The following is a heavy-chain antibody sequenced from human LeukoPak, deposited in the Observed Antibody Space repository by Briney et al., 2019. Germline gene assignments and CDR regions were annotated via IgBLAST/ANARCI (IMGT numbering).Heavy chain of an antibody. J-gene: IGHJ4*02. Sequence: SVKVSCKASGGIFSSYAISWVRQAPGQGLEWMGRIIPILGIANYAQKFQGRVTITADKSTSTAYMDLSSLRSEDTAVYYCARDLPPYYFDYWGQGSLVTVSS. CDR3: ARDLPPYYFDY. CDR2: IIPILGIA. CDR1: GGIFSSYA. V-gene: IGHV1-69*04.